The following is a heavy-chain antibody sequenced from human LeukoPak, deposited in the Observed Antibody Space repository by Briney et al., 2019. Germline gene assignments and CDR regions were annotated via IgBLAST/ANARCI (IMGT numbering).Heavy chain of an antibody. CDR1: GFTFTDFY. CDR2: ISRSSTDT. CDR3: ARKTYYYDSGSYSKSYYFDY. D-gene: IGHD3-10*01. Sequence: GGSLRLSCAASGFTFTDFYMSWIRQAPGKGLEWLSDISRSSTDTNYADSVKGRFTISRDNAKNSLFLQLNSLRAEDTAVYYGARKTYYYDSGSYSKSYYFDYWGQGTLVTVSS. J-gene: IGHJ4*02. V-gene: IGHV3-11*06.